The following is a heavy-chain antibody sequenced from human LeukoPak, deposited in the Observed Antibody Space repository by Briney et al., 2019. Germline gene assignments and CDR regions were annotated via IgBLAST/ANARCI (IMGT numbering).Heavy chain of an antibody. J-gene: IGHJ4*02. V-gene: IGHV5-51*01. D-gene: IGHD3-9*01. CDR3: ATSSVRY. CDR1: GYKFSDYW. Sequence: GESLKISCRDSGYKFSDYWIGWVRQLPGRGLDWMGIIYPYNSETRYSPSFQGQVTISVDMSISTTYLQWDSLKAPDTAIYYCATSSVRYWGQGTLVTVSS. CDR2: IYPYNSET.